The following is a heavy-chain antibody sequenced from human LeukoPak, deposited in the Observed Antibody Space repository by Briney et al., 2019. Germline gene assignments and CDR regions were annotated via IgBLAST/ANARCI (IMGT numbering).Heavy chain of an antibody. V-gene: IGHV4-59*08. CDR1: GGSISSYY. D-gene: IGHD2-15*01. Sequence: SETLSLTCTVSGGSISSYYWSWIRQPPGKGLEWIGYIYYSGSTNYNPSLKSRVTISVDTSKNQFSLKLSSVTAADTAVYYCARLSSLLDAFDIWGQGTMVTVSS. J-gene: IGHJ3*02. CDR2: IYYSGST. CDR3: ARLSSLLDAFDI.